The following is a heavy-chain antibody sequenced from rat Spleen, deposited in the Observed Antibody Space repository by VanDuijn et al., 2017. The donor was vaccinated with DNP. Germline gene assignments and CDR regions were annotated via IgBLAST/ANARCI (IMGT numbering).Heavy chain of an antibody. CDR3: ATHRDNNY. CDR1: GFTFSGYW. V-gene: IGHV5-58*01. CDR2: INTDGDTT. J-gene: IGHJ2*01. D-gene: IGHD1-10*01. Sequence: EVQLVETGGGLVQPGRSLKLSCVASGFTFSGYWMYWIRQAPGKGLEWVASINTDGDTTYYPDSVKGRFTISRDNAENTVYLQMNSLRSEDTASYYCATHRDNNYWGQGVMVTVSS.